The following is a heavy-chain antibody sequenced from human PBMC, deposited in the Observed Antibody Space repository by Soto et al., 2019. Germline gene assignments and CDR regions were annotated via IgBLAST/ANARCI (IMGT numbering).Heavy chain of an antibody. D-gene: IGHD2-2*01. J-gene: IGHJ6*02. CDR2: INHSGST. Sequence: SETLSLSCAVYGGSFSGYYWSWIRQPPGKGLEWIGEINHSGSTNYNPSLKSRVTISVDTSKNQFSLKLSSVTAADTAVYYCARNAAMNYYYYYGMDVWGQGTTVTVSS. V-gene: IGHV4-34*01. CDR1: GGSFSGYY. CDR3: ARNAAMNYYYYYGMDV.